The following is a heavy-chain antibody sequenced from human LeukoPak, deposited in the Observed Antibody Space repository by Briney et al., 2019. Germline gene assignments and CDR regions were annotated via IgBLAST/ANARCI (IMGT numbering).Heavy chain of an antibody. CDR2: ISARDGRT. Sequence: GGSLRLSCPASGFIFSDHAMNWVRQAPGKGLEWVSIISARDGRTYYADSVKGRLTISRGNSKNTLYLQMNSLRVEDTAVYYCAKDRNDWKQGIDSWGQGTLVTVST. D-gene: IGHD1-1*01. CDR3: AKDRNDWKQGIDS. CDR1: GFIFSDHA. J-gene: IGHJ4*02. V-gene: IGHV3-23*01.